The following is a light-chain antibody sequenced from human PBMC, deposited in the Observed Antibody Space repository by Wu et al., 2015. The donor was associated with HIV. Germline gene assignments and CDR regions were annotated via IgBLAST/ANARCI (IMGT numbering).Light chain of an antibody. Sequence: DIQMTQSPSTLSASVGDRVTITCRASQSIDNLLAWYQQKPGRAPKLLIYKASSLESGVPTRFSGGGSATEFTLTISSLQPDDFATYYCQQYNSYSSYTFGQGTKLEIK. J-gene: IGKJ2*01. CDR1: QSIDNL. CDR2: KAS. V-gene: IGKV1-5*03. CDR3: QQYNSYSSYT.